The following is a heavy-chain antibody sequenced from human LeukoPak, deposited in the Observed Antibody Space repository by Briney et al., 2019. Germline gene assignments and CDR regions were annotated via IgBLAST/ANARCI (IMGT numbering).Heavy chain of an antibody. CDR2: IRYDGGNK. Sequence: GGSLRLSCAASGFTFSSYGMHWVRQAPGKGLEWVAFIRYDGGNKYYADSVKGRFTISRDNSKNTLYLQMNSLRAEDTAVYYCAKAVVAGAFFQHWGQGTLVTVSS. J-gene: IGHJ1*01. CDR3: AKAVVAGAFFQH. D-gene: IGHD2-15*01. V-gene: IGHV3-30*02. CDR1: GFTFSSYG.